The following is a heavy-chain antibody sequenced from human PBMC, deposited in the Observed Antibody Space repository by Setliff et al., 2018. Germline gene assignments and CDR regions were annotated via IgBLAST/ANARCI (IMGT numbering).Heavy chain of an antibody. CDR1: GFTFSDYY. D-gene: IGHD6-6*01. CDR3: ARGQWSSSSVWYYYYYYMDV. J-gene: IGHJ6*03. Sequence: GGSLRLSCAASGFTFSDYYMSWIRQAPGKGLEWVSYISSSGSTIYYADSVKGRFTISRDNAKNSLYLQMNSLRAEDTAVYYCARGQWSSSSVWYYYYYYMDVWGKGTTVTVSS. V-gene: IGHV3-11*04. CDR2: ISSSGSTI.